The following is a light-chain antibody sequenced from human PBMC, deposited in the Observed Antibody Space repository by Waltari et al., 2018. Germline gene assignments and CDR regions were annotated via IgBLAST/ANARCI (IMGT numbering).Light chain of an antibody. CDR3: QMYVPLPVT. J-gene: IGKJ1*01. V-gene: IGKV3-20*01. Sequence: EIVLTLSPGTLSLSPGERATLSCRASQSVGRSLAWYQQKPGQAPRLLIYDASKRATGIPERVSGSGSGTDFSLTISRLEPEDFAVYYCQMYVPLPVTFGQGTKVEIK. CDR2: DAS. CDR1: QSVGRS.